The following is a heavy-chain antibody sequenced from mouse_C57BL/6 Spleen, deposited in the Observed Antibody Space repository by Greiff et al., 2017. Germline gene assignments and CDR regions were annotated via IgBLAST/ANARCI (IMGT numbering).Heavy chain of an antibody. CDR2: ISSGSSTI. V-gene: IGHV5-17*01. D-gene: IGHD1-1*01. J-gene: IGHJ1*03. CDR1: GFTFSDYG. CDR3: ARGNYYGSSYYWYFDV. Sequence: EVQLVESGGGLVKPGGSLKLSCAASGFTFSDYGMHWVRQAPEKGLEWVAYISSGSSTIYYADTVKGRFTISRDNAKNTLFLQMTSLRSEDTAMYYCARGNYYGSSYYWYFDVWGTGTTVTVSS.